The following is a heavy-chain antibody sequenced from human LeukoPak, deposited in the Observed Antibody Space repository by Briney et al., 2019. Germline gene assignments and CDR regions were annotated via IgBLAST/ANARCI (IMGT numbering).Heavy chain of an antibody. CDR2: IYPGDPDT. J-gene: IGHJ4*02. CDR1: GYSFSNYW. V-gene: IGHV5-51*01. CDR3: ARAPTSVSNPYYFDY. Sequence: GESLKISCKASGYSFSNYWIGWVRQMPGKGLEWMGIIYPGDPDTRYSPSFQGQVTISADKSITTGYLQWSSLKASDTAMYYCARAPTSVSNPYYFDYWGQGALVTVSS. D-gene: IGHD4-11*01.